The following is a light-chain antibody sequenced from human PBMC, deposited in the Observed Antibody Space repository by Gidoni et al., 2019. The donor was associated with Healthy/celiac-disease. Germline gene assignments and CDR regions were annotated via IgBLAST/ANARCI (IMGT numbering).Light chain of an antibody. Sequence: EIVLTQSPGTLSLSPGERATLSCRASQSVSSSYLAWYQQKPGQAPRLLIYGASSRATGIPDSFSGSGSGTDFTLTISRLEPEDFAVYYCQQYDSSRGLTFGGGTKVEIK. CDR3: QQYDSSRGLT. V-gene: IGKV3-20*01. CDR2: GAS. J-gene: IGKJ4*01. CDR1: QSVSSSY.